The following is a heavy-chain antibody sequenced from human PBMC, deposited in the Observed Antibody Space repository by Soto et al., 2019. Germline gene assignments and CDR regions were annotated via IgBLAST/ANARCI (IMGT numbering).Heavy chain of an antibody. Sequence: SETLSLTCTVSGGSISSNSYYWGWIRQPPGKGLEWIGSIYYSGSTYYNASLKSRVTISVDTSKNQFSLKLSSVTAADTAVFYCARIYYGSGTYPEHFDYWGQGTLVTVSS. D-gene: IGHD3-10*01. CDR1: GGSISSNSYY. V-gene: IGHV4-39*01. CDR3: ARIYYGSGTYPEHFDY. J-gene: IGHJ4*02. CDR2: IYYSGST.